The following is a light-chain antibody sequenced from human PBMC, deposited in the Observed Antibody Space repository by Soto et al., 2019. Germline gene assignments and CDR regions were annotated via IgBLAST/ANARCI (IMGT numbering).Light chain of an antibody. J-gene: IGLJ1*01. V-gene: IGLV3-21*02. CDR3: QVWDSSSDIYV. CDR2: DDS. Sequence: SSELTQPPSVSVAPGQTASITSGGTNIGSKSVHWYQQKPGQAPVLVVYDDSDRPSGIPERFSGSNSGNTATLTISRVEAGDEADYYCQVWDSSSDIYVFGTGTKLTVL. CDR1: NIGSKS.